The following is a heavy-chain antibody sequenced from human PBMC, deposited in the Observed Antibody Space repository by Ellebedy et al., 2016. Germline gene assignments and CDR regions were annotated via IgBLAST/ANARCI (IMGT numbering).Heavy chain of an antibody. J-gene: IGHJ4*02. Sequence: GGSLRLSCAASGFTFSSYWMHWVRQAPGKGLVWVSRINSDGSSSSYADSVKGRFTISRDNAKNTLFLQMNSLRAEDTAVYYCASGNSHAFDIWGQGTLVTVSS. D-gene: IGHD4-23*01. CDR1: GFTFSSYW. CDR3: ASGNSHAFDI. CDR2: INSDGSSS. V-gene: IGHV3-74*01.